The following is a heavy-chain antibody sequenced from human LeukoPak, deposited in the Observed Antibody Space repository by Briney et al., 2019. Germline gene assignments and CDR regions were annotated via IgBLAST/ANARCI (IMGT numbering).Heavy chain of an antibody. CDR2: IKSKTDGGTT. CDR1: GFTFSNAW. J-gene: IGHJ4*02. CDR3: TTGATMTWDAF. Sequence: GGSLRLSCAASGFTFSNAWMSWVRQAPGRGLEWVGRIKSKTDGGTTDYAAPVKGRFTISRDDSKNTRYLQMNSLKTEDTALYYCTTGATMTWDAFWGQGTLVTVSS. V-gene: IGHV3-15*01. D-gene: IGHD5-24*01.